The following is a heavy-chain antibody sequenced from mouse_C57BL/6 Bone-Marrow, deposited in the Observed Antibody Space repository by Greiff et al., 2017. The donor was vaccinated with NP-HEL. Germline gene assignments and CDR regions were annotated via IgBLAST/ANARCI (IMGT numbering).Heavy chain of an antibody. CDR2: IRNKANGYTT. CDR1: GFTFTDYY. CDR3: ARYHFYGNYDFDV. V-gene: IGHV7-3*01. Sequence: EVMLVESGGGLVQPGGSLSLSCAASGFTFTDYYMSWVRQPPGKALEWLGFIRNKANGYTTEYSASVKGRFTISRDNSQSILYLQMNALRAEDSATYYCARYHFYGNYDFDVWGTGTTVTVSS. D-gene: IGHD2-1*01. J-gene: IGHJ1*03.